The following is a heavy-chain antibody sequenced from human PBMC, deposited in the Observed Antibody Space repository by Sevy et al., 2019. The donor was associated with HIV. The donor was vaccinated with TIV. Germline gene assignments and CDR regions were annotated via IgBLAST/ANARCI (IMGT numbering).Heavy chain of an antibody. CDR2: LKSDVYGGTV. CDR1: GFTFGDYC. V-gene: IGHV3-49*04. J-gene: IGHJ4*02. CDR3: TRWKSAQSIFDY. D-gene: IGHD1-1*01. Sequence: SLRLSCTASGFTFGDYCMSCVRQAPGKGLEWVAFLKSDVYGGTVDHAASVRGRFVISRDDSKTIAYLQMNDPKTEDTGVYYCTRWKSAQSIFDYWGQGASVSVSS.